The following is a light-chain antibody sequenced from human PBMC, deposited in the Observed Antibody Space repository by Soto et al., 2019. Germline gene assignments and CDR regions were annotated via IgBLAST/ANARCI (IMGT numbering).Light chain of an antibody. CDR3: SSYAGSNNLVV. CDR1: SSDVGTYNY. Sequence: QSALTQPPSASGSPGQSVTISCTGTSSDVGTYNYVSWYQQHPGKAPKVMIYEVSKRPSGVPDRFSGSKSGNTASLTVSGLQAEDEADYYCSSYAGSNNLVVFGEGTKLTVL. J-gene: IGLJ2*01. V-gene: IGLV2-8*01. CDR2: EVS.